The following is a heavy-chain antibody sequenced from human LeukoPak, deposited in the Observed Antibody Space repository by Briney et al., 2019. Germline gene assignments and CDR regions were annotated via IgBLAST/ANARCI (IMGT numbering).Heavy chain of an antibody. CDR2: IYYGGST. CDR1: GGSISSSDYY. Sequence: SETLSLTCTVSGGSISSSDYYWGWIRQPPGKGLEWIGSIYYGGSTYYNPSLKSRVTISVDTSMNQFSLKLSFVTTADTAVYYCARGVIAVARAYYYYYYGMDVWGQGATVTVSS. V-gene: IGHV4-39*01. D-gene: IGHD6-19*01. J-gene: IGHJ6*02. CDR3: ARGVIAVARAYYYYYYGMDV.